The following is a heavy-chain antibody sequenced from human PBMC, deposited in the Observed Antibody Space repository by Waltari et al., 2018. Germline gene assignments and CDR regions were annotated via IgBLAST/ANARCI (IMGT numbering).Heavy chain of an antibody. CDR3: ARGPGGYSGFFDY. V-gene: IGHV3-30*03. J-gene: IGHJ4*02. D-gene: IGHD5-12*01. Sequence: QVQLVESGGGVVQPGGSLRLSCTASGFSLRSYAIFSVRQAPGKGLEWVSLISFDGTTKNHADSVRGRFTISRDSSKVYLEMNSLRPEDTAIYYCARGPGGYSGFFDYWGQGILVTVSS. CDR2: ISFDGTTK. CDR1: GFSLRSYA.